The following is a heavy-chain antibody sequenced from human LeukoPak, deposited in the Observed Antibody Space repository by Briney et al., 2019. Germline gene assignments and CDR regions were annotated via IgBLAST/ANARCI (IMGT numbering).Heavy chain of an antibody. CDR2: INHGGST. CDR3: ARVGMYYDSSGYSPVDAFDI. Sequence: SETLSLTCAAYGGSFSGYYWSWIRQPPGKGLEWIGEINHGGSTNYNPSLKSRVTISVDTSKNQFSLKLSSVTAADTAVYYCARVGMYYDSSGYSPVDAFDIWGQGTMVTVSS. CDR1: GGSFSGYY. V-gene: IGHV4-34*01. J-gene: IGHJ3*02. D-gene: IGHD3-22*01.